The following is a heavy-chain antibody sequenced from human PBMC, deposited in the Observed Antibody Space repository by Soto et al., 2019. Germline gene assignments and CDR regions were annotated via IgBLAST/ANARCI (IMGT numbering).Heavy chain of an antibody. J-gene: IGHJ4*02. CDR3: ARTNTYYYDSSGYYLPD. Sequence: QVQLVQSGAEVQKPGSSVKVSCKASGGTFSSYAISWVRQAPGQGLEWMGGIIPIFGTANYAQKFQGRVTITADESTSTAYMELSSLRSEDTAVYYCARTNTYYYDSSGYYLPDWGQGTLVTVSS. CDR1: GGTFSSYA. D-gene: IGHD3-22*01. V-gene: IGHV1-69*01. CDR2: IIPIFGTA.